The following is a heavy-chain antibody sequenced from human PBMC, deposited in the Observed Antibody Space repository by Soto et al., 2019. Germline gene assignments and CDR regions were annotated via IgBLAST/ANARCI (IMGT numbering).Heavy chain of an antibody. CDR1: GGSISSYY. Sequence: PSESLSLTCTVSGGSISSYYWGWIWQPPGKGLEWIGYIYYSGSTYYNPSLKSRVTISVDTSKNQFSLKLSSVTAADTAVYYCARGISYGDDFGYWGQGTLVTVSS. D-gene: IGHD4-17*01. CDR2: IYYSGST. V-gene: IGHV4-59*06. CDR3: ARGISYGDDFGY. J-gene: IGHJ4*02.